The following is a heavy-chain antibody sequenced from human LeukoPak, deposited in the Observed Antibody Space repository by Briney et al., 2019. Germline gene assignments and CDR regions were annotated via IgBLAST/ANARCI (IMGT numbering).Heavy chain of an antibody. CDR1: GFTFSSYE. J-gene: IGHJ4*02. D-gene: IGHD2/OR15-2a*01. CDR2: ISGSVSTI. V-gene: IGHV3-48*03. Sequence: GGSLRLSCAASGFTFSSYEMNWVRQAPGKGLEWVAYISGSVSTIHYADSVKGRFTISRDNANNSLYLQMNSLRAEDTAVYYCAKAARPGAQYFDCWGQGVLVTVSS. CDR3: AKAARPGAQYFDC.